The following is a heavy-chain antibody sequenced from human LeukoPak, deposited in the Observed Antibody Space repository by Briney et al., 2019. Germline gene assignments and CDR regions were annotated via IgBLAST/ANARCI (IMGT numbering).Heavy chain of an antibody. CDR2: ISGSGGST. V-gene: IGHV3-23*01. J-gene: IGHJ4*02. D-gene: IGHD3-3*01. CDR1: GFTFSSYA. Sequence: GGSLRLSCAASGFTFSSYAMSWVRQAPGKGLEWVSGISGSGGSTYYADSVKGRFTISRDNSKNTLYLQMNSLRAEDTAVYYCAKDKPNDFWSGYYTIDYWGQGTLVTVSS. CDR3: AKDKPNDFWSGYYTIDY.